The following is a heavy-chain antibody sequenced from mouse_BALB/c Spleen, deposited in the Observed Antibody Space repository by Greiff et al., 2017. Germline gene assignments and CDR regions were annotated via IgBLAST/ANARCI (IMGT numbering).Heavy chain of an antibody. Sequence: EVQRVESGGDLVKPGGSLKLSCAASGFTFSDYYMYWVRQTPEKRLEWVATISDGGSYTYYPDSVKGRFTISRDNAKNNLYLQMSSLKSEDTAMYYCARGKAARSMDYWGQGTSVTVSS. J-gene: IGHJ4*01. CDR2: ISDGGSYT. CDR1: GFTFSDYY. V-gene: IGHV5-4*02. D-gene: IGHD3-1*01. CDR3: ARGKAARSMDY.